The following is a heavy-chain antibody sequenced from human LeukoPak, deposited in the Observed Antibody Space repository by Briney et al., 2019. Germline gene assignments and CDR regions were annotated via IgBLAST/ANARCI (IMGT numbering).Heavy chain of an antibody. CDR3: GRGLSERYSTDY. CDR1: GFTFSSYA. CDR2: ISGSAHRT. D-gene: IGHD1-26*01. J-gene: IGHJ4*02. V-gene: IGHV3-23*01. Sequence: PGGSLRLSCGASGFTFSSYAMSWVRQAPGKGLEWVSAISGSAHRTYYADSVKGRFTISRDNSQNTLDLQMNSLRAEDTAVYYCGRGLSERYSTDYWGQGTLVTVSS.